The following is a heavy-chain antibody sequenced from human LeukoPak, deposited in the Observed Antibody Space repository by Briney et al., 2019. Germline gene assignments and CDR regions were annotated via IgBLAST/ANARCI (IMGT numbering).Heavy chain of an antibody. Sequence: PSETLSLTCAVYGGSFSGYYWSWIRQPPGKGLEWIGSIYYSGSTYYNPSLKSRVTISVDTSKNQFSLKLSSVTAADTAVYYCARHILAFGGVIGSEAFDIWGQGTMVTVSS. J-gene: IGHJ3*02. V-gene: IGHV4-34*01. CDR2: IYYSGST. CDR1: GGSFSGYY. D-gene: IGHD3-16*02. CDR3: ARHILAFGGVIGSEAFDI.